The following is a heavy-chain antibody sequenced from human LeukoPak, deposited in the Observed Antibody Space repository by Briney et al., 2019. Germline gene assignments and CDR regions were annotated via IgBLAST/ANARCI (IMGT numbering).Heavy chain of an antibody. CDR3: ARHSDYDILTGPNDY. D-gene: IGHD3-9*01. CDR2: ISISSSYK. Sequence: GGSLRLSCAASGFTFSSYSMNWVRQAPGKGLEWVSSISISSSYKYYADSLKGRSTISRDNAKNSLYLQMNSLGAEDTAVYYCARHSDYDILTGPNDYWGQGTLVTVSS. J-gene: IGHJ4*02. V-gene: IGHV3-21*01. CDR1: GFTFSSYS.